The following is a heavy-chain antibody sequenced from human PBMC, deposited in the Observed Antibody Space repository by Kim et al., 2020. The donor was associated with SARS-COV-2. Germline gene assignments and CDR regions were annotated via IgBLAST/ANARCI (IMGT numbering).Heavy chain of an antibody. CDR3: ARVPIVVVPAAIDRYAFDI. J-gene: IGHJ3*02. V-gene: IGHV1-3*01. CDR2: INAGNGNT. Sequence: ASVKVSCKASGYTFTSYAMHWVRQAPGQRLEWMGWINAGNGNTKYSQKFQGRVTITRDTSASTAYMELSSLRSEDTAVYYCARVPIVVVPAAIDRYAFDIWGQGTMVTVSS. CDR1: GYTFTSYA. D-gene: IGHD2-2*01.